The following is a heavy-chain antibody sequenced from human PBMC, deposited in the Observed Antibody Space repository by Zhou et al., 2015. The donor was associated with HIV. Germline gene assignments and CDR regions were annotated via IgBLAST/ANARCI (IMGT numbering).Heavy chain of an antibody. J-gene: IGHJ4*02. Sequence: QVQLVQSGAEVKKPGASVKVSCKASGYTFTSYDVNWVRQAAGQGLEWVGWMNPNSGNAVFAQRFQGRVTMTKNTSISTAYMELSSLRSDDTAVYYCARLALGPYYGSGSYSDFWGQGTLVTVSS. CDR3: ARLALGPYYGSGSYSDF. CDR2: MNPNSGNA. D-gene: IGHD3-10*01. CDR1: GYTFTSYD. V-gene: IGHV1-8*01.